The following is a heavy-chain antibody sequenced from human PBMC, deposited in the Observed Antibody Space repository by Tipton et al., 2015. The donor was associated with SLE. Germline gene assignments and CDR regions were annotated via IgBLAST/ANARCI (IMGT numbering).Heavy chain of an antibody. J-gene: IGHJ3*01. D-gene: IGHD1-1*01. CDR1: GGSISGYY. V-gene: IGHV4-4*07. CDR2: IYTSAST. CDR3: ERHKTATRAFDF. Sequence: TLSLTCTVSGGSISGYYWSWVRQPAGKGLEWIGRIYTSASTIYNPSLKSRVTLSSDTSKNQFSLRVTSVTAADTAVYYCERHKTATRAFDFWGQGILVTVSS.